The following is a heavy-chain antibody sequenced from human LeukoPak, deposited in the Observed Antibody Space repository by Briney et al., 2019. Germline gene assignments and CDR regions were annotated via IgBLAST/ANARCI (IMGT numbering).Heavy chain of an antibody. D-gene: IGHD4-23*01. CDR2: INHSGST. V-gene: IGHV4-34*01. J-gene: IGHJ4*02. Sequence: SETLSLTCAVYGGSFSGYYWSWIRQPPGKGLEWIGEINHSGSTNYNPSLKSRVTISVDTSKNQFSLKLSSVTAADTAVYYCARGTEPSFHDYGGTYFDYWGQGTLVTASS. CDR3: ARGTEPSFHDYGGTYFDY. CDR1: GGSFSGYY.